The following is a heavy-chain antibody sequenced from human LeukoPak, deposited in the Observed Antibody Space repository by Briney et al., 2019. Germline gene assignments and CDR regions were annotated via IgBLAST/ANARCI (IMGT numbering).Heavy chain of an antibody. J-gene: IGHJ4*02. D-gene: IGHD6-19*01. CDR1: GFTFSSYD. V-gene: IGHV3-30*18. Sequence: GRSLRLSCAASGFTFSSYDMHWVRQAPGKGLEWVAVISYDGSNKYYADSVKGRFTISRDNSKNTLYLQMNSLRAEDTAVYYCAKDSTAVAGVFDYWGQGTLVTVSS. CDR2: ISYDGSNK. CDR3: AKDSTAVAGVFDY.